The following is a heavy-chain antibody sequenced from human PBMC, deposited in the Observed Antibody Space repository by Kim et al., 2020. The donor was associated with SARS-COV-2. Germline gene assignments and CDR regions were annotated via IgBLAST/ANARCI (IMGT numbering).Heavy chain of an antibody. CDR1: GGSISSYY. Sequence: SETLSLTCTVSGGSISSYYWCWIRQPQRKGQDLNGYVYYSGSTNSNSTLKSQGTISVDMSKNQFPLNLSLVTAAATAASYCSRPPGVWAHPHVTPHFDY. V-gene: IGHV4-59*08. CDR3: SRPPGVWAHPHVTPHFDY. D-gene: IGHD3-16*02. CDR2: VYYSGST. J-gene: IGHJ4*01.